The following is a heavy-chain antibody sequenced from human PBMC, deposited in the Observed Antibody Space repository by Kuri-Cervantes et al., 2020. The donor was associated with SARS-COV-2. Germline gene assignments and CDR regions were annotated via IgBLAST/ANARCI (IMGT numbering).Heavy chain of an antibody. D-gene: IGHD5-12*01. J-gene: IGHJ3*02. V-gene: IGHV1-18*01. CDR1: GYTFTSYG. CDR3: ARDSGLFSWVYSGYDPGIAFDI. CDR2: INAGNGNT. Sequence: ASVKVSCKASGYTFTSYGISWVRQAPGQGLEWMGWINAGNGNTKYSQKLQGRVTMTTDTSTSTAYMELRSLRSDDTAVYYCARDSGLFSWVYSGYDPGIAFDIWGQGTMVTVSS.